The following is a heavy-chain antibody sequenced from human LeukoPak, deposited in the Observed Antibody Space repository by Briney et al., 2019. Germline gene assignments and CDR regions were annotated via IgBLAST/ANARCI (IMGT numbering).Heavy chain of an antibody. CDR2: IWYDGSNK. D-gene: IGHD4-17*01. CDR1: GFTFSSYG. V-gene: IGHV3-33*01. CDR3: ARDPPHDYSDPYFDF. J-gene: IGHJ4*02. Sequence: PGGSLRLSCAASGFTFSSYGMHWVRQAPGKGLGWVAVIWYDGSNKYYADSVKGRFTISRDNFKNTLYLQMNSLRAEDTAVYYCARDPPHDYSDPYFDFWGQGTLVTVSS.